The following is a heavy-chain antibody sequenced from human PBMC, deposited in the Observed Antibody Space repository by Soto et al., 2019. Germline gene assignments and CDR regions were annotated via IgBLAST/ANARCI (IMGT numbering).Heavy chain of an antibody. CDR2: IYHSGST. J-gene: IGHJ4*02. V-gene: IGHV4-30-2*01. D-gene: IGHD3-22*01. CDR3: ARARGDYYDSSGYFFDY. Sequence: SETLSLTCAVSGGSISSGGYSWSWIRQPPGKGLEWIGYIYHSGSTYYNPSLKSRVTISVDRSKNQFSLKLSSVTAADTAVYYCARARGDYYDSSGYFFDYWGQGTLVTVSS. CDR1: GGSISSGGYS.